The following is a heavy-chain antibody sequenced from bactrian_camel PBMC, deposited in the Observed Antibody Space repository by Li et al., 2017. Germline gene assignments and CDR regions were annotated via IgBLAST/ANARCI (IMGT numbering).Heavy chain of an antibody. J-gene: IGHJ4*01. Sequence: VQLVESGGGSVQAGGSLRLSCVASGYAVATNCMAWFRQAPGKEREAVATVVDSDGILSYADSVKGRFTISKDNAKNTLFLQMNSLKLEDTAMYFCAATPFLANRLNPNHYNFWGQGTQVTVSS. V-gene: IGHV3S26*01. CDR1: GYAVATNC. D-gene: IGHD2*01. CDR2: VVDSDGIL. CDR3: AATPFLANRLNPNHYNF.